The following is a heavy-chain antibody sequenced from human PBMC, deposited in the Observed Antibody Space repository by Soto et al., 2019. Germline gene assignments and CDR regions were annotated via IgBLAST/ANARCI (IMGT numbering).Heavy chain of an antibody. J-gene: IGHJ5*02. Sequence: SVKVSCKASGGTFSSYAISWVRQAPGQGLEWMGGIIPIFGTANYAQKFQGRVTITADESTSTAYMELSSLRSEDTAVYYCARGRDYYDSSGYYPRFDPWGQGTLVTVSS. D-gene: IGHD3-22*01. CDR2: IIPIFGTA. CDR1: GGTFSSYA. CDR3: ARGRDYYDSSGYYPRFDP. V-gene: IGHV1-69*13.